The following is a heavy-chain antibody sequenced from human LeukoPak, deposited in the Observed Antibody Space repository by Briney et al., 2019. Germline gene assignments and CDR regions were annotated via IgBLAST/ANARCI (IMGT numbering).Heavy chain of an antibody. CDR1: GFTFSSYW. CDR3: AIWGTYYYDSSGYGWE. Sequence: GGSLRLSCAASGFTFSSYWMHWVRQAPGKGLEWVSSISGSGGSTYYADSVKGRFTIFRDNSKNTLYLQMNSLRAEDTAVYYCAIWGTYYYDSSGYGWEWGQGTLVTVSS. V-gene: IGHV3-23*01. D-gene: IGHD3-22*01. CDR2: ISGSGGST. J-gene: IGHJ4*02.